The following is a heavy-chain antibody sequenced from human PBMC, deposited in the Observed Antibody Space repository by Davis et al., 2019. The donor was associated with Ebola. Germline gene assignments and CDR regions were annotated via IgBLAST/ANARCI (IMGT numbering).Heavy chain of an antibody. V-gene: IGHV3-13*01. J-gene: IGHJ6*04. CDR3: ARVLAAAGLYYYYYYGMDV. CDR2: IGTAGET. CDR1: GFTFRSYD. Sequence: GGSLRLSCAASGFTFRSYDMHWVRQAPGKGLEWVSAIGTAGETYYSGSVKGRFTFFREDAKNSLYLQMNSLRAGDTAVYYCARVLAAAGLYYYYYYGMDVWGKGTTVTVSS. D-gene: IGHD6-13*01.